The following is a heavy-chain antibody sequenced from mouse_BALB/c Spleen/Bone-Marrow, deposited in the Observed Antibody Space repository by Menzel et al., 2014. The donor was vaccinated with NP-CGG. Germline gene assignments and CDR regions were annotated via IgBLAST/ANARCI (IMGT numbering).Heavy chain of an antibody. J-gene: IGHJ3*01. V-gene: IGHV2-2*02. CDR2: IWSGGST. CDR1: GFSLTSYG. CDR3: ARNPGFAY. Sequence: VKLMESGPGLVQPSQSLSITCTVSGFSLTSYGVHWVRQSPGKGLEWLGVIWSGGSTDYNAAFISRLSIGKDNSKSQVFFKMNSLQANNTAIYYCARNPGFAYWGQGTLVTVSA.